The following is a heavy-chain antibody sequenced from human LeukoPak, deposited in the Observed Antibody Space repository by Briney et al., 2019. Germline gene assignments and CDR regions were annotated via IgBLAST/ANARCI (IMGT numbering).Heavy chain of an antibody. CDR3: AKDWGETYYYDSSGYLEDY. V-gene: IGHV3-23*01. J-gene: IGHJ4*02. CDR2: VSGSGGST. CDR1: GVSFSSYA. Sequence: PGGSLRLSCAASGVSFSSYARSCVRQAPGKGLEWFSAVSGSGGSTYYADSVKGRFTISRDKSKNTLYLQMNSLRAEDTAVYYCAKDWGETYYYDSSGYLEDYWGQGTLVTVSS. D-gene: IGHD3-22*01.